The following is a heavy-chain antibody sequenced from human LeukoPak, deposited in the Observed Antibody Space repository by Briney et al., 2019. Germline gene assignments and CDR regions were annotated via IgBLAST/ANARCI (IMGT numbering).Heavy chain of an antibody. CDR2: INSGSST. CDR3: ARGGDSSGSVRTAFDI. D-gene: IGHD3-22*01. CDR1: GLTVSSNY. V-gene: IGHV3-53*01. Sequence: GRSLRPSCAPSGLTVSSNYMSWVRQAPGKGLYWVSVINSGSSTYYADSVKGRFTISRDNSKNTLYLQMNSLRAEDTAVYYCARGGDSSGSVRTAFDIWGQGTMVTVSS. J-gene: IGHJ3*02.